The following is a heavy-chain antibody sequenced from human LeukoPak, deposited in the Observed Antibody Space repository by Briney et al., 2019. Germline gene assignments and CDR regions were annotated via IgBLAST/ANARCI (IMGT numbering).Heavy chain of an antibody. CDR3: VRAYHPEGWFDP. D-gene: IGHD2-21*01. CDR2: MNEDGGEI. V-gene: IGHV3-7*04. CDR1: GFTFSSSW. J-gene: IGHJ5*02. Sequence: QTGGSLRLACAASGFTFSSSWMTWVRQAPGKGLEWVASMNEDGGEIHYVDSVKGRFTISRDNAKNSLYLQMNSLTAEDTAVYYCVRAYHPEGWFDPWGQGTLVTVSS.